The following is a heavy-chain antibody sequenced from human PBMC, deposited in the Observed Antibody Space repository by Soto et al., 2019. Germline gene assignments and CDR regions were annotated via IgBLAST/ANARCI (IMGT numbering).Heavy chain of an antibody. CDR1: GESFSGYY. V-gene: IGHV4-34*01. J-gene: IGHJ4*02. Sequence: QVQLQQWGAGLLKPSETLSLTCAVYGESFSGYYWSWIRQPPGKGLEWIGESSHRGSTNYSPSLESRVTISVDTSKNQFFLRLTSMTVADTAVYYCARHAEPHFDYWSLGTLVTFSS. CDR2: SSHRGST. CDR3: ARHAEPHFDY.